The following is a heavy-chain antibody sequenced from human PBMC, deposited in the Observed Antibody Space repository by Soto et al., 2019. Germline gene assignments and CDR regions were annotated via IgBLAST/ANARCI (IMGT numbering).Heavy chain of an antibody. CDR3: ARVPPPYYYESTPANWFDP. Sequence: GGSLRLSCAASGFTFSSYSMNWVRQAPGKGLEWVSSISSSSSYIYYADSVKGRFTISRDNAKNSLYLQMNSLRAEDTAVYYCARVPPPYYYESTPANWFDPWGQGTLVTVSS. CDR1: GFTFSSYS. J-gene: IGHJ5*02. CDR2: ISSSSSYI. V-gene: IGHV3-21*01. D-gene: IGHD3-22*01.